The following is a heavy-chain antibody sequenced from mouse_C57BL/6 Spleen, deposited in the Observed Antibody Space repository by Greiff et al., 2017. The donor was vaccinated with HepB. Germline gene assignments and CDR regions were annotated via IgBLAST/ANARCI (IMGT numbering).Heavy chain of an antibody. D-gene: IGHD2-2*01. CDR1: GFSLTSYG. CDR2: IWSDGST. V-gene: IGHV2-6-1*01. J-gene: IGHJ4*01. Sequence: QVQLKESGPGLVAPSQSLSITCTVSGFSLTSYGVHWVRQPPGKGLEWLVVIWSDGSTTYNSALKSRLSISKDNSKSQVFLKMNSLQTDDTAMYYCARHAIYYGYDDYAMDYWGQGTSVTVSS. CDR3: ARHAIYYGYDDYAMDY.